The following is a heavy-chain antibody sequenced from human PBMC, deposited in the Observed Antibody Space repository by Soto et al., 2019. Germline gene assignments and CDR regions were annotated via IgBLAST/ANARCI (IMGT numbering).Heavy chain of an antibody. CDR3: ERAVPDIVVVVAATPLYGMDV. CDR2: ISAYNGNT. V-gene: IGHV1-18*01. J-gene: IGHJ6*02. D-gene: IGHD2-15*01. CDR1: GYTFTSYG. Sequence: QVQLVQSGAEVKKPGASVKVSCKASGYTFTSYGISWVRQAPGQGLEWMGWISAYNGNTNYAQKLQGRVTMTTDTSTSTAYMELRSLRSDDTAVYYCERAVPDIVVVVAATPLYGMDVWGQGTTVTVSS.